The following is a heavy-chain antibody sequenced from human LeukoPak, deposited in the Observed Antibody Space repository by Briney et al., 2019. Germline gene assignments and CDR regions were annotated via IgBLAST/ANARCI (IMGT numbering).Heavy chain of an antibody. Sequence: ASVKVSCTVSGYNSSELCIHWVRQAPGKGLEWMGGFAPEADETICAPSFQGRLTLTEDRVTDTAYMELICLRSDDTAVYYCVTDLDDSADYWGQGTLVTVST. CDR2: FAPEADET. CDR3: VTDLDDSADY. V-gene: IGHV1-24*01. J-gene: IGHJ4*02. D-gene: IGHD1-1*01. CDR1: GYNSSELC.